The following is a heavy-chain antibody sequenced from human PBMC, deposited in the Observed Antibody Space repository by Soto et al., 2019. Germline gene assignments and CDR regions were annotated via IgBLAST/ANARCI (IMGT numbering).Heavy chain of an antibody. CDR2: ISSSGSTI. V-gene: IGHV3-48*03. J-gene: IGHJ6*02. CDR1: GFTFSSYE. CDR3: ARALSGHIVVVTAIHNGMDV. D-gene: IGHD2-21*02. Sequence: SLRLSCAASGFTFSSYEMNWVRQAPGKGLEWVSYISSSGSTIYYADSVKGRFTISRDNAKNSLYLQMNSLRAEDTAVYYCARALSGHIVVVTAIHNGMDVWGQGTTVTVSS.